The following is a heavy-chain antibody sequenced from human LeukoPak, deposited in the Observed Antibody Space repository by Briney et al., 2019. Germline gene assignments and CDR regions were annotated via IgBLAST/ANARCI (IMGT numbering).Heavy chain of an antibody. CDR3: AREAWPGGYYDY. D-gene: IGHD2-15*01. J-gene: IGHJ4*02. V-gene: IGHV4-59*01. CDR2: IYYSGST. Sequence: SETLSLTCTVSGDSISSYYWSWIRQPPGKGLEWIGYIYYSGSTNYNPSLKSRVTISVDTSKNQFSLKLSSVTAADTAVYYCAREAWPGGYYDYWGQGTLVTVFS. CDR1: GDSISSYY.